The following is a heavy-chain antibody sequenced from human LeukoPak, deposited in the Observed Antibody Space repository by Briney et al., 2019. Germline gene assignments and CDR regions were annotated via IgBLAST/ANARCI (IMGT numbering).Heavy chain of an antibody. V-gene: IGHV1-24*01. Sequence: ASVKVSCKVSVYTLTELSMHWVRQAPGKGLEWMGGFDPEDGETIYAQKFQGRVTMTEDTSTDTAYMGLSSLRSEDTAVYCCATAREMATITPFDYWGQGTLVTVSS. CDR2: FDPEDGET. CDR3: ATAREMATITPFDY. D-gene: IGHD5-24*01. J-gene: IGHJ4*02. CDR1: VYTLTELS.